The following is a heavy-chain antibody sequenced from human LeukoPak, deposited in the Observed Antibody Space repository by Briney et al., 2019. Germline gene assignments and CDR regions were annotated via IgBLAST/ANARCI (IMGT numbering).Heavy chain of an antibody. J-gene: IGHJ3*02. CDR2: IYYNGNT. CDR1: GGSIGGHTFY. D-gene: IGHD6-19*01. Sequence: SETLSLTCNVSGGSIGGHTFYWDWIRQPPGKGLEWIATIYYNGNTFYNPSLKSRVAISIDMSKSQFSLHLSSVSAADTAVYYCARLTALAGHRGAFDIWGPGTVVTVPS. V-gene: IGHV4-39*01. CDR3: ARLTALAGHRGAFDI.